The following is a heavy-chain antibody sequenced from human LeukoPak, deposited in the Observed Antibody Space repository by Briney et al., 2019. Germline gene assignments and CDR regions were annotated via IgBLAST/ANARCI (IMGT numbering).Heavy chain of an antibody. D-gene: IGHD6-6*01. CDR2: MNPNSGNT. CDR3: ARGMRRGIAARAYYYYYYMDV. Sequence: GSVKVSCKASGYTFTSYDINWVRQATGQGLEWMGWMNPNSGNTGYAQKFQGRVTITRNTSISTAYMELSSLRSEDTAVYYCARGMRRGIAARAYYYYYYMDVWGKGTTVTVSS. CDR1: GYTFTSYD. J-gene: IGHJ6*03. V-gene: IGHV1-8*03.